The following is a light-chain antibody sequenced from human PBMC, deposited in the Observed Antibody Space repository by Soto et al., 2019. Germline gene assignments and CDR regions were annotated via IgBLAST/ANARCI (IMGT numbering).Light chain of an antibody. CDR2: GAS. CDR1: QSVSSSY. Sequence: EVVLTQSPGTLSLSPGARAPLSCRASQSVSSSYLAWYQHKRGQAPRLLMYGASSRATGVPDRFSGWGSGTDFTLTISRLEPEDFAVYYCHQYGASPQTFGQGTKVDIK. V-gene: IGKV3-20*01. J-gene: IGKJ1*01. CDR3: HQYGASPQT.